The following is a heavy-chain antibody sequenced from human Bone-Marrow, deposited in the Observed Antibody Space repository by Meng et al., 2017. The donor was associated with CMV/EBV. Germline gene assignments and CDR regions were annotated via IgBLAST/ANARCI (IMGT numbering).Heavy chain of an antibody. CDR2: IYYSGTT. D-gene: IGHD3-9*01. CDR3: ARRMYYDILTGYYDCTWFDP. J-gene: IGHJ5*02. V-gene: IGHV4-31*02. Sequence: SGNYYCSWIRQQPGKGLEWIGYIYYSGTTFYNPSLKSRVTLSVDTSKNQFSLKLASVTAADTAVYYCARRMYYDILTGYYDCTWFDPWGQGTLVTVSS. CDR1: SGNYY.